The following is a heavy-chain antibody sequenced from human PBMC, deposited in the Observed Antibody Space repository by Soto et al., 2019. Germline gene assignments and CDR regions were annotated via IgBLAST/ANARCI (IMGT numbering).Heavy chain of an antibody. Sequence: EVELLESGGGLVQPGGSLRLSCAASGFTFSSYPMSWVRQAPGKGLEWVSGISGSGDGTHCTDSVKGRFTISRDNSKNTLYLQMNSLRAEDTAVYYCASRILTTVDWGVFDIWGQGTMVTVSS. CDR2: ISGSGDGT. CDR3: ASRILTTVDWGVFDI. D-gene: IGHD4-17*01. V-gene: IGHV3-23*01. CDR1: GFTFSSYP. J-gene: IGHJ3*02.